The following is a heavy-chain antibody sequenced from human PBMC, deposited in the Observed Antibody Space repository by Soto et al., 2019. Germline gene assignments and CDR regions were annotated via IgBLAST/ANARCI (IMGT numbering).Heavy chain of an antibody. J-gene: IGHJ1*01. CDR1: GFTFSYYA. CDR2: IVDAGGYT. CDR3: AKVRYSNSEYFQN. V-gene: IGHV3-23*01. D-gene: IGHD4-4*01. Sequence: PGGSLRLSCAASGFTFSYYAMSWVRQAPGKGLEWVSTIVDAGGYTYYADSVRGRFTISRDNSKNTLYLQMNSLRAEDTAVYYCAKVRYSNSEYFQNWGQGTLVTVSS.